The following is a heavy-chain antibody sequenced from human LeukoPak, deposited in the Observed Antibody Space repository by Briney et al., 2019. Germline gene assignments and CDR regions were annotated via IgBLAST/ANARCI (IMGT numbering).Heavy chain of an antibody. Sequence: GGSLRLSCAASGFTFSNYWMGWVRQAPGKGLEWAANINQDGSEKHCVDSVKGRFTISRDNAKNSLFLQMNSLRAEDTAVYYCARDLGYEYSSSSPPGYWGQGTLVTVSS. CDR1: GFTFSNYW. CDR3: ARDLGYEYSSSSPPGY. V-gene: IGHV3-7*01. D-gene: IGHD6-6*01. J-gene: IGHJ4*02. CDR2: INQDGSEK.